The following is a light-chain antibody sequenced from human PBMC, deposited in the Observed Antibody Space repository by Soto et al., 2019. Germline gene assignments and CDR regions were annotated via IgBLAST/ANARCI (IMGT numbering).Light chain of an antibody. CDR3: CSYTRSGTLI. J-gene: IGLJ1*01. CDR1: SGDIGDYNY. Sequence: QSVLTQPASVSGSPGQSITISCVGTSGDIGDYNYVSWYQQHPGKVPKAIIYDVSNRPSGVSYRFSGTKSGNTASLAVSGVEAEDEADYYCCSYTRSGTLIFGTGTKVTVL. CDR2: DVS. V-gene: IGLV2-14*01.